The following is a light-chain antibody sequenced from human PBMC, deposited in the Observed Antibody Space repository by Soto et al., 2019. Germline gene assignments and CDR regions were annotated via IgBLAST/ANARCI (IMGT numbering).Light chain of an antibody. Sequence: EIVVTQSPDTLFVSLGEGATLSFMASQSASSSYLAWYQQRPGQAPRLLIYGASSRATGIPDRFSGSGSGTDFTLTISRLEPEDFAVYFCQQYDVSPITFGLGTRLEI. CDR2: GAS. J-gene: IGKJ5*01. V-gene: IGKV3-20*01. CDR3: QQYDVSPIT. CDR1: QSASSSY.